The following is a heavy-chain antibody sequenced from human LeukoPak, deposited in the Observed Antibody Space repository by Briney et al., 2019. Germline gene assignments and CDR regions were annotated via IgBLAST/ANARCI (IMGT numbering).Heavy chain of an antibody. Sequence: PSETLSLTCTVSGGSISSSSYYWGWIRQPPGKGLEWIGSIYYSGSTYYNPSLKSRVTISVDTSKNQFSLKLSSVTAADTAVYYCAREIAYCGGDCYSAFDIWGQGTMVTVSS. J-gene: IGHJ3*02. D-gene: IGHD2-21*02. CDR3: AREIAYCGGDCYSAFDI. CDR2: IYYSGST. CDR1: GGSISSSSYY. V-gene: IGHV4-39*07.